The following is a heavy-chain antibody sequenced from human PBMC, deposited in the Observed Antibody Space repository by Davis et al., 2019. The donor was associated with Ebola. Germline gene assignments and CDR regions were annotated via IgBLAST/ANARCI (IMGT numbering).Heavy chain of an antibody. J-gene: IGHJ5*02. D-gene: IGHD2-15*01. Sequence: SETLSLTCAVYGGSFSGYYWSWIRQPPGKGLEWIGEINHSGSTNYNPSLKSRVTISVDTSKNQFSLKLSSVTAADTAVYYCAKVQSYCSGGSCYSPWGQGTLVTVSS. CDR3: AKVQSYCSGGSCYSP. V-gene: IGHV4-34*01. CDR1: GGSFSGYY. CDR2: INHSGST.